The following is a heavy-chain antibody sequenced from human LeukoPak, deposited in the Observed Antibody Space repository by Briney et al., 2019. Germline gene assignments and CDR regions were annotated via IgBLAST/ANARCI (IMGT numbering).Heavy chain of an antibody. Sequence: GSSVKVSCKASGGTFISYAISWVRHAPGQGLEWMGGIIPIFGTANYAQKFQGRVTITADESTSTAYMELSSLRSEDTAVYYCARRYCSGGSCSYYYGMDVWGQGTTVTVSS. CDR2: IIPIFGTA. CDR1: GGTFISYA. V-gene: IGHV1-69*01. CDR3: ARRYCSGGSCSYYYGMDV. J-gene: IGHJ6*02. D-gene: IGHD2-15*01.